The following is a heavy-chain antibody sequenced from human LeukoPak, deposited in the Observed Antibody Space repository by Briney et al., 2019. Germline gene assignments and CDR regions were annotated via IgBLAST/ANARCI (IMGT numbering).Heavy chain of an antibody. V-gene: IGHV4-4*02. Sequence: TASETLSLTCAVSGAFITNSHWWSWACQPPGKGLEWIGEIYHSGTTNYNPSLKSRVTMSVDKSKNQFSLKLSSVTAADTAVYYCATYFYGEYGSYYFDYWGQGTLVTVSS. CDR3: ATYFYGEYGSYYFDY. J-gene: IGHJ4*02. CDR2: IYHSGTT. D-gene: IGHD4-17*01. CDR1: GAFITNSHW.